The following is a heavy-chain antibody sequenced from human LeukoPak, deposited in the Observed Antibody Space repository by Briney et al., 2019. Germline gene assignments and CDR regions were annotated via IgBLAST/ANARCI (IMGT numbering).Heavy chain of an antibody. D-gene: IGHD1-7*01. V-gene: IGHV3-7*03. J-gene: IGHJ4*02. CDR2: IKQDGSEK. Sequence: PGGSLRLSCAASGFTFSSYWMSWVRQASGKGLEWVANIKQDGSEKYYVDSVKGRFTISRDNSKNTLYLQMNSLRAEDTAVYYCAKDAAPYWNYLVYWGQGTLVTVSS. CDR3: AKDAAPYWNYLVY. CDR1: GFTFSSYW.